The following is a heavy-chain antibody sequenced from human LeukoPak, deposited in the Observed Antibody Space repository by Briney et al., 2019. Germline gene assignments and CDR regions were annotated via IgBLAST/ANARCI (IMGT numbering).Heavy chain of an antibody. J-gene: IGHJ4*02. CDR2: ISDGGDTT. V-gene: IGHV3-23*01. D-gene: IGHD2-15*01. CDR3: AKDSEPHIVVVVAAIDY. Sequence: PGGSLRLSCVASGFTFTNYAMSWVRQAPGKGLEWVSTISDGGDTTHYADSVKGRFTISRDNSRNSLYLQMNSLRAEDTALYYCAKDSEPHIVVVVAAIDYWGQGTLVTVSS. CDR1: GFTFTNYA.